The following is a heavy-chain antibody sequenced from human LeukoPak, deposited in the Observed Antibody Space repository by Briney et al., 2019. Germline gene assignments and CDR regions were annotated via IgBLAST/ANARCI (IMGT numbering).Heavy chain of an antibody. J-gene: IGHJ4*02. CDR1: GFTFDNYH. D-gene: IGHD1-26*01. Sequence: GGSLRLSCAASGFTFDNYHMSWVRQAPGKGLEWVSTVNADGGNTYYADSVKGRFIISRDNSKSTLILQMNSLRVEDTALYYCTKRVKYGGTWDHFADWGQGTLVTVSS. CDR2: VNADGGNT. CDR3: TKRVKYGGTWDHFAD. V-gene: IGHV3-23*01.